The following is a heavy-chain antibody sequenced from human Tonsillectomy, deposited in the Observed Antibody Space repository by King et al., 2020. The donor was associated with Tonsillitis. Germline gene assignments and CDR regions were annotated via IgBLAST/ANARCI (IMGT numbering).Heavy chain of an antibody. CDR3: ARDTAAGTLYYYYGMDV. Sequence: VQLVESGGTLVQPGGSLRLSCAASGFTFSSYSMNWVRQAPGKGLEWVSYISSRSSTIYYAESVKGRFTISRDNAKDSLYLQMNSLRAEDTAVYYCARDTAAGTLYYYYGMDVWGQGTTVTVSS. CDR1: GFTFSSYS. D-gene: IGHD6-13*01. CDR2: ISSRSSTI. V-gene: IGHV3-48*01. J-gene: IGHJ6*02.